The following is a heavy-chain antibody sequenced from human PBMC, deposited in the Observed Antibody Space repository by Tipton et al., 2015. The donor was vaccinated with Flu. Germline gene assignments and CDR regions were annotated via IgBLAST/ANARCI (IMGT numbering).Heavy chain of an antibody. CDR2: IYYSGST. Sequence: LRLSCTVSGGSISSYYWSWIRQPPGKGLEWIGYIYYSGSTNYNPSLKSRVTISVDTSKNQFSLKLSSVTAADTAVYYCARGGYYDILTGYCMNGMDVWGQRTTVTVSS. CDR3: ARGGYYDILTGYCMNGMDV. D-gene: IGHD3-9*01. CDR1: GGSISSYY. V-gene: IGHV4-59*01. J-gene: IGHJ6*02.